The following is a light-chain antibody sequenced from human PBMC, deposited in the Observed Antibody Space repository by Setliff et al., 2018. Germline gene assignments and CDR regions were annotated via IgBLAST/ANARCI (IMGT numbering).Light chain of an antibody. CDR3: SSYTGISTDV. V-gene: IGLV2-14*03. J-gene: IGLJ1*01. Sequence: QSVLTQPASVSGSPGQSITIPCTGTSSDVGGYDYVSWYQQHPGKAPKLLIYYVRDRPSGVSDRFSGSKSGNTASLTISGLQAEDEADYYCSSYTGISTDVFGTGTRSPS. CDR2: YVR. CDR1: SSDVGGYDY.